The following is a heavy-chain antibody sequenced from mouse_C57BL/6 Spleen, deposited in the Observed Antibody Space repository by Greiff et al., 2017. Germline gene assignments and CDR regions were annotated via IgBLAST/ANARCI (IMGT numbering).Heavy chain of an antibody. Sequence: DVMLVESGGGLVQPGGSMKLSCAASGFTFSDAWMDWVRQSPEKGLEWVAEIRNKANNHATYYAESVKGRFTISRDDSKSSVYLQMNSLRAEDTGIYYCTLITTVVEGYFDVWGTGTTVTVSS. CDR3: TLITTVVEGYFDV. CDR2: IRNKANNHAT. D-gene: IGHD1-1*01. CDR1: GFTFSDAW. V-gene: IGHV6-6*01. J-gene: IGHJ1*03.